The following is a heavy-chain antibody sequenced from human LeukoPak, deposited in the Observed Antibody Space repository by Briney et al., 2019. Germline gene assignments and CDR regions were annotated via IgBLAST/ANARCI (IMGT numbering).Heavy chain of an antibody. CDR3: AANLLGYCSSTSCHRPDI. J-gene: IGHJ3*02. CDR2: MNPNSGNT. CDR1: GYTFTSYD. Sequence: ASLKVSCKASGYTFTSYDINWVRQATGQGLEWMGWMNPNSGNTGYAQKFQGRVTMTRNTSISTAYMELSSLRSEDTAVYYCAANLLGYCSSTSCHRPDIWGQGTMVTVSS. D-gene: IGHD2-2*01. V-gene: IGHV1-8*01.